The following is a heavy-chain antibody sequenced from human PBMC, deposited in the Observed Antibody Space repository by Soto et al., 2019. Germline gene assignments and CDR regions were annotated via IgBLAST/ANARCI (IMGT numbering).Heavy chain of an antibody. CDR2: INHSRST. J-gene: IGHJ1*01. V-gene: IGHV4-34*01. CDR3: ARRSTAAAGTWAYFQH. D-gene: IGHD6-13*01. Sequence: QVQLQQWGAGLLKPSETLSLTCAVYGGSFSGYYWSWIRQPPGKGLEWIGEINHSRSTNYNPSLKSRVTISVDTSKNQFSLKLSSVTAADTAVYYCARRSTAAAGTWAYFQHWGQGTLVTVSS. CDR1: GGSFSGYY.